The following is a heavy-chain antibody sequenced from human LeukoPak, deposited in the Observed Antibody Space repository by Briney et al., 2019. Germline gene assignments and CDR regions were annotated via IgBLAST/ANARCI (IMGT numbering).Heavy chain of an antibody. J-gene: IGHJ4*02. D-gene: IGHD6-19*01. Sequence: ASVKVSCKASGYTFTSYAMHWVRQAPGQRLEWMGWINAGNGNTKYSQKFQGRVTITRDTSASTAYMELSSLRSEDTAVYYCAREPPLAGRQFDYWGQGTLVTVSS. V-gene: IGHV1-3*01. CDR2: INAGNGNT. CDR3: AREPPLAGRQFDY. CDR1: GYTFTSYA.